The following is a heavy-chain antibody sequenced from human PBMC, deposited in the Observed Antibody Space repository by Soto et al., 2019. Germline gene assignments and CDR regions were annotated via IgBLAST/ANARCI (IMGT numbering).Heavy chain of an antibody. J-gene: IGHJ6*02. D-gene: IGHD6-19*01. CDR1: GFTFSSYA. CDR3: ARGAVAGFYYYYYGMDV. Sequence: GGSLRLSCAASGFTFSSYAMHWVRQAPGKGLEWVAVISYDGSNKYYADSVKGLFTISRDNSKNTLYLQMNSLRAEDTAVYYCARGAVAGFYYYYYGMDVWGQGTTVTVSS. CDR2: ISYDGSNK. V-gene: IGHV3-30-3*01.